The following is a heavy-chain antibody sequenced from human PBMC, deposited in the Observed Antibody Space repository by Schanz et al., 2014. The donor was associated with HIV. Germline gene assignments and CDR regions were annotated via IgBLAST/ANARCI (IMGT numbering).Heavy chain of an antibody. Sequence: EVQLLESGGGLVQPGESLRLSCAASGFMFSNHYMDWVRQAPGKGLEWVSAISGSGGSTYYADSVKGRFTISRDNSKNTLYLQMNSLRAEDTAIYYCAKEGYGEGYYGMDVWGQGTTVTVSS. D-gene: IGHD4-17*01. CDR1: GFMFSNHY. CDR3: AKEGYGEGYYGMDV. J-gene: IGHJ6*02. CDR2: ISGSGGST. V-gene: IGHV3-23*01.